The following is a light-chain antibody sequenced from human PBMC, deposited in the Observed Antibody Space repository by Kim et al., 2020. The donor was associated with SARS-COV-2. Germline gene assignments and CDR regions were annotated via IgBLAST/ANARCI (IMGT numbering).Light chain of an antibody. J-gene: IGKJ2*01. CDR3: QHYDNFPYT. V-gene: IGKV1-33*01. CDR1: QDITNF. CDR2: DAS. Sequence: SAYGGDRVTITCQASQDITNFLNWYQQRPGKAPKLLMYDASSLESGVPSRFSGSGYGTHFILTINDLQPEDIATYYCQHYDNFPYTFGPGTKLEI.